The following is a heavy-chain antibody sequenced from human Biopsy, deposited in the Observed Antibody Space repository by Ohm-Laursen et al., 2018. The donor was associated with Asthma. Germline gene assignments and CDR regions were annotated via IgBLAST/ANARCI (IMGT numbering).Heavy chain of an antibody. CDR3: ARTFHFWSPYHAEHYQL. CDR2: IKHDGSEN. Sequence: SLRLSCAAPGFTFGDYWMSCVRQVPGRGLEWVANIKHDGSENNHVDSLKGRFTISRDNAKNSLYLQMNSLRAEDTAVYYCARTFHFWSPYHAEHYQLWGQGTLVTVSS. CDR1: GFTFGDYW. D-gene: IGHD3-3*02. J-gene: IGHJ1*01. V-gene: IGHV3-7*01.